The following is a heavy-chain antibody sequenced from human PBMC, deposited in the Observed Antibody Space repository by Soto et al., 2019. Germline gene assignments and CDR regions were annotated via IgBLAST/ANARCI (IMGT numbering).Heavy chain of an antibody. J-gene: IGHJ4*02. CDR2: VYYSGGA. V-gene: IGHV4-39*01. CDR1: VGSIHNSHSF. CDR3: GRVVEGATRHNDFHS. Sequence: SETLPLTCAVSVGSIHNSHSFLGWIRQPPGKGLEFIGSVYYSGGAYYNPSLESRVTVPVAQSKNQFSLRLNSVTDTDTAVYYCGRVVEGATRHNDFHSWGPGTLVT. D-gene: IGHD2-15*01.